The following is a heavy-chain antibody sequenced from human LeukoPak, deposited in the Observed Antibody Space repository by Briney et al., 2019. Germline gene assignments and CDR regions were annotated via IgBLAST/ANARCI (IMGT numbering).Heavy chain of an antibody. CDR2: ISGSGTNT. J-gene: IGHJ4*02. V-gene: IGHV3-23*01. CDR1: GLTFSSYG. D-gene: IGHD1-26*01. CDR3: PKRANTSSYYAAFDC. Sequence: GGSLRLSCAASGLTFSSYGMSCVRQSPGKGLEWVSFISGSGTNTYYADSVKGRFTISRDNSENTLYLQLNSLRVNYTTICYCPKRANTSSYYAAFDCWGQGTLVTVSS.